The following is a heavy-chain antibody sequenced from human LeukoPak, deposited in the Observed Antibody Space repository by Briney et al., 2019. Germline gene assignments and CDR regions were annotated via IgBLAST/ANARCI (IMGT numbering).Heavy chain of an antibody. D-gene: IGHD5-24*01. CDR1: GYTLTELS. CDR2: FDPEDGET. V-gene: IGHV1-24*01. J-gene: IGHJ3*02. Sequence: ASVKVSCKVSGYTLTELSMHWVRQAPGKGLEWMGGFDPEDGETIYAQKFQGRVTMTEDTSTDTAYIELSSLRSEDTAVYYCATALRDGYTNLLDAFDIWGQGTMVTVSS. CDR3: ATALRDGYTNLLDAFDI.